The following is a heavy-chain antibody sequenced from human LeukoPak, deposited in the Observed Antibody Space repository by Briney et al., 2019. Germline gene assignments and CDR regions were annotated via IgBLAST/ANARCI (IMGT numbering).Heavy chain of an antibody. Sequence: SETLSLTCTVSGGSISSYYWSWIRQPAGKGLEWIGHIYTSGSTNYNPSLKSRVTMSVDTSKNQFSLKLSSVTAADTAVYYCARDRSSGWYRYFDYWGQGTLVTVSS. CDR2: IYTSGST. CDR1: GGSISSYY. CDR3: ARDRSSGWYRYFDY. J-gene: IGHJ4*02. V-gene: IGHV4-4*07. D-gene: IGHD6-19*01.